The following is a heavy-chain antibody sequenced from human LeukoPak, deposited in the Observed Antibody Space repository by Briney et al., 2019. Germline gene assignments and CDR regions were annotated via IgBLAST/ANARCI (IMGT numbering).Heavy chain of an antibody. J-gene: IGHJ4*02. CDR1: GASFSGYY. D-gene: IGHD2-15*01. CDR2: INHSGST. Sequence: SETLSLTCAVYGASFSGYYWSWIRQPPGKGLEWIGEINHSGSTNYNPSLKSRVTISVDTSKNQFSLKLSSVTAADTAVYYCARGGPLTYDIVVVVAATHMFDCWGQGTLVTVSS. CDR3: ARGGPLTYDIVVVVAATHMFDC. V-gene: IGHV4-34*01.